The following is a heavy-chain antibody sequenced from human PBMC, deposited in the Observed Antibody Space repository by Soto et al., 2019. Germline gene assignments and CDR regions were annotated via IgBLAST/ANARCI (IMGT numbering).Heavy chain of an antibody. Sequence: ASVKVSCKASGYTFTSYGISWVRQAPGQGLEWMGGISPYNGNTNYAQKLQGRVTMTADTSTSTAYMELSSLRSEDTAVYYCARGGVVPAAIGYYYGMDVWGQGTTVTVSS. V-gene: IGHV1-18*01. CDR1: GYTFTSYG. J-gene: IGHJ6*02. CDR2: ISPYNGNT. CDR3: ARGGVVPAAIGYYYGMDV. D-gene: IGHD2-2*01.